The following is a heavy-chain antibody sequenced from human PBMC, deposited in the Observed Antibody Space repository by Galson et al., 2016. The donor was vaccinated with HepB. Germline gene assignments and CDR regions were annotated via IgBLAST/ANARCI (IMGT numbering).Heavy chain of an antibody. J-gene: IGHJ3*02. CDR2: IYYSGSA. V-gene: IGHV4-31*03. D-gene: IGHD3-3*01. Sequence: TLSLTCTVSGGSIRSSDYYWSWIRQHPGKGLEWIGYIYYSGSAYYNPSLKSRVSISLDTSENQFSLKLNSVTAADTAVFYCARGQTRSVYSTHHDAFDIWGQGTMVTVSS. CDR1: GGSIRSSDYY. CDR3: ARGQTRSVYSTHHDAFDI.